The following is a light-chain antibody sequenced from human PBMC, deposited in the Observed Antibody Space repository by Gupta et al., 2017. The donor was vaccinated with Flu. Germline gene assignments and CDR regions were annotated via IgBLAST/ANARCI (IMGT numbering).Light chain of an antibody. CDR1: QSISSW. V-gene: IGKV1-5*03. CDR3: QQENSSSIT. Sequence: DIQMTQSPSTLSASVGDRVTITCRASQSISSWLAWYQQKPGKAPKLLIYKASSLESGVPSRFSGSGSGIELTLTISSLQPDDFATYYCQQENSSSITFGQGTRVEIK. CDR2: KAS. J-gene: IGKJ5*01.